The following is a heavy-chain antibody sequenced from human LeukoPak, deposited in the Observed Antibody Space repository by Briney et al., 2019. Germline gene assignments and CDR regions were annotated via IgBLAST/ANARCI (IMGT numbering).Heavy chain of an antibody. CDR1: GFTFSSYA. Sequence: GGSLRLSCSASGFTFSSYAMHWVRQAPGKGLKYVSAISSNGGRTYYADSVKGRFTISRDNPKNTLYLQMNSLRVEDTAVYYCAKGSSYYYDTSTYFDYWGQGTLVTVSS. CDR2: ISSNGGRT. J-gene: IGHJ4*02. CDR3: AKGSSYYYDTSTYFDY. D-gene: IGHD3-22*01. V-gene: IGHV3-64*04.